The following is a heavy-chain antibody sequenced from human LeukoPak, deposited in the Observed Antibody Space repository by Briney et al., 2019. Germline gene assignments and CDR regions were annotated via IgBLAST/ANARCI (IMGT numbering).Heavy chain of an antibody. D-gene: IGHD1-26*01. CDR3: AKDSAVSGSYPDASDI. J-gene: IGHJ3*02. V-gene: IGHV3-30*02. CDR1: GVTFGSYG. CDR2: IRSDGSNE. Sequence: PGGSLRLSCVASGVTFGSYGMHWVRQAPGKGLEWVAFIRSDGSNEYYIDSVKGRFTLSRDNSKNTLYLQMNSLRAEDTAVYYCAKDSAVSGSYPDASDIWGQGTMVTVSS.